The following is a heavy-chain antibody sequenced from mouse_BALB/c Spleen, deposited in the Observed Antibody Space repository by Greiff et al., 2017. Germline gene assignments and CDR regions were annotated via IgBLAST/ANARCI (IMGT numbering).Heavy chain of an antibody. CDR3: ARRGAATSIDY. Sequence: LQEYGAELMKPGASVKISCKATGYTFSSYWIEWVKQRPGHGLEWIGEILPGSGSTNYNEKFKGKATFTADTSSNTAYMQLSSLTSEDSAVYYCARRGAATSIDYWGQGTTLTVSS. CDR1: GYTFSSYW. D-gene: IGHD1-2*01. J-gene: IGHJ2*01. V-gene: IGHV1-9*01. CDR2: ILPGSGST.